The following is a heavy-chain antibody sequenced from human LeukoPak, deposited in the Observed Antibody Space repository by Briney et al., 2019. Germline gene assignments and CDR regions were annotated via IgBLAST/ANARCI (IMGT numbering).Heavy chain of an antibody. CDR3: AKGFGSGTYYRKRNDVFDM. CDR2: IYYSGNT. J-gene: IGHJ3*02. Sequence: PSETLSLTCTVSGGSMRSHYWSWIRQSPGKGLEWIGHIYYSGNTNYYPSLKSRVAISIDTSKNQFSLKLITVTAADTAVYFCAKGFGSGTYYRKRNDVFDMWGQGTTVIVS. V-gene: IGHV4-59*11. CDR1: GGSMRSHY. D-gene: IGHD3-10*01.